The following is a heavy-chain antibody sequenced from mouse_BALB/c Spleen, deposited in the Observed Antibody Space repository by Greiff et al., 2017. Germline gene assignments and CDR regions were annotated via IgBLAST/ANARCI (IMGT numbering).Heavy chain of an antibody. CDR3: TRDKYGNYYGAWFAY. Sequence: EVKLMESGGGLVKPGGSLKLSCAASGFTFSSYTMSWVRQTPEKRLEWVATISSGGSYTYYPDSVKGRFTISRDNAKNTLYLQMSSLKSEDTAMYYCTRDKYGNYYGAWFAYWGQGTLVTVSA. V-gene: IGHV5-6-4*01. J-gene: IGHJ3*01. CDR2: ISSGGSYT. CDR1: GFTFSSYT. D-gene: IGHD2-10*02.